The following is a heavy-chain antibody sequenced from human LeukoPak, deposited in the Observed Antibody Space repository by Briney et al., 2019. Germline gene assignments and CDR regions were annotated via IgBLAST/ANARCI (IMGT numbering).Heavy chain of an antibody. CDR2: IKQDGSEK. CDR1: GFTFSSYG. J-gene: IGHJ4*02. CDR3: AKGTMARGFDY. Sequence: GGSLRLSCAASGFTFSSYGMSWVRQAPGKGLEWVANIKQDGSEKYYVDSVKGRFTISRDNSKNTLCLQMNSLRAEDTAVYYCAKGTMARGFDYWGQGTLVTVSS. D-gene: IGHD3-10*01. V-gene: IGHV3-7*03.